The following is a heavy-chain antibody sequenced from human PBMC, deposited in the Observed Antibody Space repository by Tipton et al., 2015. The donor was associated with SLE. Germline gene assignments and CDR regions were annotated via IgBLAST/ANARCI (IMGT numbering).Heavy chain of an antibody. V-gene: IGHV4-59*11. CDR2: IYYSGST. D-gene: IGHD2-2*03. CDR3: AREYGYGADYFDY. J-gene: IGHJ4*02. Sequence: TLSLTCTVSGASISSHYWSWIRQPPGKGLEWIGYIYYSGSTNYNPSLTSRVTMSVDTSKNQFSLKLSSVTAADTAVYYCAREYGYGADYFDYWGQGTLVTVSS. CDR1: GASISSHY.